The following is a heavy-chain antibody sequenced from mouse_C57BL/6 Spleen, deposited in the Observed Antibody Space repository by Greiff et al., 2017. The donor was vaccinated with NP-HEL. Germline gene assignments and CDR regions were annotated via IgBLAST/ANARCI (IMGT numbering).Heavy chain of an antibody. CDR1: GYTFTSYW. Sequence: QVQLQQPGAELVKPGASVKLSCKASGYTFTSYWMHWVKQRPGQGLEWIGMIHPNSGSTNYNEKFKSKATLTVDKSSSTAYMQLSSLTSEDSAVYYCAREGDYSNYVDYWGQGTTLTVSS. J-gene: IGHJ2*01. CDR2: IHPNSGST. V-gene: IGHV1-64*01. CDR3: AREGDYSNYVDY. D-gene: IGHD2-5*01.